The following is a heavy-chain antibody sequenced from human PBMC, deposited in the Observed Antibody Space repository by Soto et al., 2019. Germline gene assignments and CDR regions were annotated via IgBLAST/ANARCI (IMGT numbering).Heavy chain of an antibody. Sequence: PGGSLRLSCAASGFTFSNAWMSWVRQAPGKGLEWVGRIKSKTDGGTTDYAAPVKGRFTISRDDSKNTLYLQMNSLKTEDTAVYYCTTVALYDFWSGSVLYYFDYWGQGTLVTVSS. D-gene: IGHD3-3*01. CDR3: TTVALYDFWSGSVLYYFDY. V-gene: IGHV3-15*01. CDR1: GFTFSNAW. J-gene: IGHJ4*02. CDR2: IKSKTDGGTT.